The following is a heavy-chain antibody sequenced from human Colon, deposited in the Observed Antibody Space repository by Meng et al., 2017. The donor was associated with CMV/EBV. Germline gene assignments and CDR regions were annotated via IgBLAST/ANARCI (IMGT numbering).Heavy chain of an antibody. J-gene: IGHJ6*02. Sequence: ASVNVSCKTSGYTLADYDLNWVRQATGQGLEWMGWISLHSSNTKYAQNLQGRVTMTTDTSTTTAYLELRGLGSDDTAVYYCAREQGWYTRPLAVWGQGTTVTVSS. CDR2: ISLHSSNT. CDR3: AREQGWYTRPLAV. CDR1: GYTLADYD. V-gene: IGHV1-18*01. D-gene: IGHD1-14*01.